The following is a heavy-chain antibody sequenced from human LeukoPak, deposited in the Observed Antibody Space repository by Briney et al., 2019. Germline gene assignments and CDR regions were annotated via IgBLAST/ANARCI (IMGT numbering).Heavy chain of an antibody. J-gene: IGHJ4*02. V-gene: IGHV3-23*01. D-gene: IGHD1-26*01. CDR3: TKDFTFSGSYY. Sequence: PGGSLRLSCAASGFTFSSYTMSWVRQAPGKGLEWVSALSYSGGYIYYADSVKGRFTISRDNSKNILYLQMNSLRAEDTAVYYCTKDFTFSGSYYWGQGTLVTVSS. CDR1: GFTFSSYT. CDR2: LSYSGGYI.